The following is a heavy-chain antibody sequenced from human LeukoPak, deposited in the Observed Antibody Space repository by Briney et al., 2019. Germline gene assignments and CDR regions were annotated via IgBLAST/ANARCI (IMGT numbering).Heavy chain of an antibody. Sequence: ASVKLSCKASGSTFTGYYMHWVRQAPGQGLEWMGRINPNSGGTNYAQKFQGRVTMTRDTSISTAYMELSRLRSDDTAVYYCARTYYDFWSGYYHYWGQGTLVTVSS. CDR2: INPNSGGT. CDR3: ARTYYDFWSGYYHY. V-gene: IGHV1-2*06. CDR1: GSTFTGYY. D-gene: IGHD3-3*01. J-gene: IGHJ4*02.